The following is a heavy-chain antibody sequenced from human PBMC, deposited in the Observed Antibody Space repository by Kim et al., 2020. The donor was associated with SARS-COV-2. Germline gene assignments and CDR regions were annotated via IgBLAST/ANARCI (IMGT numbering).Heavy chain of an antibody. J-gene: IGHJ4*02. CDR2: IGTAGDT. CDR3: ARSPPDEYSRPYYFDY. D-gene: IGHD6-6*01. Sequence: GGPLRLSCAASGFTFSSYDMHWVRQATGKGLEWVSAIGTAGDTYYPGSVKGRFTISRENAKNSLYLQMNSLRAGDTAVYYCARSPPDEYSRPYYFDYWGQGTLVTVSS. CDR1: GFTFSSYD. V-gene: IGHV3-13*04.